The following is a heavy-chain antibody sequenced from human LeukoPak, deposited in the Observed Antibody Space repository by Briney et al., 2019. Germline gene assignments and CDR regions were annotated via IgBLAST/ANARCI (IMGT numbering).Heavy chain of an antibody. V-gene: IGHV3-7*04. CDR2: INQDGSEK. CDR3: ARGHYGRDF. D-gene: IGHD4-17*01. Sequence: PGGSLRLSWAASGXTFSTSWVTWVRQAPGKGLEWVAHINQDGSEKYYVDSVKGRFTISRDNAKKSLYLQMNSLRAEDTAVYYCARGHYGRDFWGQGTLVTVSS. CDR1: GXTFSTSW. J-gene: IGHJ4*02.